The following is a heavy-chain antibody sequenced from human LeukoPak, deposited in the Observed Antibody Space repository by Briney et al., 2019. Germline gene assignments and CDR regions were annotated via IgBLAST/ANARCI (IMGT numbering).Heavy chain of an antibody. CDR2: IYTSGST. Sequence: SETLSLTCAVSGGSISSYYWSWIRQPAGKGLEWIGRIYTSGSTNYNPSIKSRVTMSVDTSKNQFSLKLSSVTAADTAVYYCARHDISSGSYLSAGKRAFDIWGQGTMVTVSS. CDR3: ARHDISSGSYLSAGKRAFDI. CDR1: GGSISSYY. V-gene: IGHV4-4*07. J-gene: IGHJ3*02. D-gene: IGHD3-10*01.